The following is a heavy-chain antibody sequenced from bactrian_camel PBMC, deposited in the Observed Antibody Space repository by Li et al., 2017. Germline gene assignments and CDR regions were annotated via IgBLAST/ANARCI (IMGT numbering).Heavy chain of an antibody. CDR1: GRTYNDHC. V-gene: IGHV3S54*01. CDR3: AARGPYCYTKLSVADFTY. J-gene: IGHJ6*01. D-gene: IGHD2*01. Sequence: VQLVESGGNSVQAGGSLRLSCLASGRTYNDHCMAWFRQTPGKDREVVARIYTGSGNTYYADSVKGRFTISQDNAKNTVYLQMNSLKPEDTAMYYCAARGPYCYTKLSVADFTYWGQGTQVTVS. CDR2: IYTGSGNT.